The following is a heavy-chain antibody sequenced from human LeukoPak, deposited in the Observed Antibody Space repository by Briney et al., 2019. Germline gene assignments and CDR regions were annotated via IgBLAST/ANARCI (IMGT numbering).Heavy chain of an antibody. D-gene: IGHD3-16*01. CDR1: GYTFTSYD. Sequence: GASVKVSCKASGYTFTSYDINWVRQAPGQGLEWMGWISAYNGNTNYAQKLQGRVTMTTDTSTSTAYMELRSLRSDDTAVYYCARDNDSRDPPHFDYWGQRTLVTVSS. CDR2: ISAYNGNT. V-gene: IGHV1-18*01. CDR3: ARDNDSRDPPHFDY. J-gene: IGHJ4*02.